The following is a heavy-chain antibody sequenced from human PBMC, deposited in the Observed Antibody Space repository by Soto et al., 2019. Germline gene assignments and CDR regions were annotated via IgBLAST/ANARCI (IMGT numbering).Heavy chain of an antibody. Sequence: GGSLRLSCAASGFTFDDYGMSWVRQAPGKGLEWVSGINWNGGSTGYADSVKGRFTISRDNAKNSLYLQMNSLRAEDTALYHCARGAGYSSGWYKEMDYWGQGTLVTVSS. D-gene: IGHD6-19*01. J-gene: IGHJ4*02. V-gene: IGHV3-20*01. CDR3: ARGAGYSSGWYKEMDY. CDR1: GFTFDDYG. CDR2: INWNGGST.